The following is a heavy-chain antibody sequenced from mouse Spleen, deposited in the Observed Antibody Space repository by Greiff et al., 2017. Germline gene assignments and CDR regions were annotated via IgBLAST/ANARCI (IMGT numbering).Heavy chain of an antibody. CDR3: ARSAGDGYSYAMDY. CDR2: IYPGDGDT. J-gene: IGHJ4*01. V-gene: IGHV1-80*01. D-gene: IGHD2-3*01. CDR1: GYAFSSYW. Sequence: VKLVESGAELVRPGSSVKISCKASGYAFSSYWMNWVKQRPGQGLEWIGQIYPGDGDTNYNGKFKGKATLTADKSSSTAYMQLSSLTSEDSAVYFCARSAGDGYSYAMDYWGQGTSVTVSS.